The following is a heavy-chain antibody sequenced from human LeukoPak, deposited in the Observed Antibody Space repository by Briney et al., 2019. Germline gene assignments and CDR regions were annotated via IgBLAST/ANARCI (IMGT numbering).Heavy chain of an antibody. D-gene: IGHD3-22*01. CDR3: ASEYYCDDSSGDRRIAAFYS. V-gene: IGHV1-18*01. CDR1: GYTSTSYG. CDR2: ISPYNGNT. J-gene: IGHJ3*02. Sequence: ASVKVSCKASGYTSTSYGISWVRQAPGQGLEWMGWISPYNGNTNYAQTLQGRVTMTTDTSTSTAYMELWRLRADDTGVYYCASEYYCDDSSGDRRIAAFYSWEQGMMVVVS.